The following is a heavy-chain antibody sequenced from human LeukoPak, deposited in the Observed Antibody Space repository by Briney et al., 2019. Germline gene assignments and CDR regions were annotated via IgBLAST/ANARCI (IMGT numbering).Heavy chain of an antibody. CDR2: IYTSGST. CDR3: ATHYCSGGSCSFDY. J-gene: IGHJ4*02. D-gene: IGHD2-15*01. V-gene: IGHV4-61*02. Sequence: SETLSLTCTVSGGSISSGSYYWSWIRQPAGKGLEWIGRIYTSGSTNYNPSLKSRVTISVDTSKNQFSLKLSSVTAADTAVYYCATHYCSGGSCSFDYWGQGTLVTVSS. CDR1: GGSISSGSYY.